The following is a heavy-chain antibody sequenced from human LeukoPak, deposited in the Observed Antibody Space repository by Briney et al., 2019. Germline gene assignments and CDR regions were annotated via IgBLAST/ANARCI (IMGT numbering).Heavy chain of an antibody. J-gene: IGHJ6*02. CDR2: IIPIFGTA. CDR3: ARDSPAPDILIPKKYYYYYGMDV. Sequence: ASVKVSCKASGGTLSSYAISWVRQAPGQGLEWMGGIIPIFGTANYAQKFQGRVTITADESTSTAYMELSSLRSEDTAVYYCARDSPAPDILIPKKYYYYYGMDVWGQGTTVTVSS. CDR1: GGTLSSYA. V-gene: IGHV1-69*13. D-gene: IGHD3-9*01.